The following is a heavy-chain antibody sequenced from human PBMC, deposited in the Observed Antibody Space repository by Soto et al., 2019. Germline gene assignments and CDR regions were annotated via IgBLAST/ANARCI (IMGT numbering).Heavy chain of an antibody. V-gene: IGHV1-2*02. CDR2: INPNSGGT. CDR1: GYTFTGYY. J-gene: IGHJ4*02. Sequence: ASVKVSCKASGYTFTGYYMHWVRQAPGQGLEWMGWINPNSGGTNYAQKFQGRVTMTRDTSISTAYMELSRLRSDDTAVYYCARTPPHKTLFDYWGQGTLVTVSS. CDR3: ARTPPHKTLFDY.